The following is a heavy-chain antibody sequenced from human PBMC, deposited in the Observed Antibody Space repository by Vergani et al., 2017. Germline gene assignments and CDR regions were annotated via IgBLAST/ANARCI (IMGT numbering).Heavy chain of an antibody. CDR2: IYSGGST. J-gene: IGHJ4*02. V-gene: IGHV3-53*04. D-gene: IGHD2-8*01. Sequence: EVQLVESGGGLVQPGGSLRLSCAASGFTVSSNYMSWVRQAPGKGLEWVSVIYSGGSTYYADSVKGRFTISRHNSKNTLYLQMNNLRAEDTAVYYCARQSRDVFCTNGVCPLGYWGQGALVTVSS. CDR3: ARQSRDVFCTNGVCPLGY. CDR1: GFTVSSNY.